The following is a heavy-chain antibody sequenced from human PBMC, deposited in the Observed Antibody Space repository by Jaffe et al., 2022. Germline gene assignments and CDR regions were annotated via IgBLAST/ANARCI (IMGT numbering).Heavy chain of an antibody. CDR1: GGTFSSYA. Sequence: QVQLVQSGAEVKKPGSSVKVSCKASGGTFSSYAISWVRQAPGQGLEWMGGIIPIFGTANYAQKFQGRVTITTDESTSTAYMELSSLRSEDTAVYYCARNGYSGYDALPRPYYYYYMDVWGKGTTVTVSS. D-gene: IGHD5-12*01. J-gene: IGHJ6*03. CDR3: ARNGYSGYDALPRPYYYYYMDV. CDR2: IIPIFGTA. V-gene: IGHV1-69*05.